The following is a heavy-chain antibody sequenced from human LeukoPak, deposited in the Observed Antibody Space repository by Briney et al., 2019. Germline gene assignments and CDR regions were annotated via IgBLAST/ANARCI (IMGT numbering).Heavy chain of an antibody. CDR1: GYSISSGYY. V-gene: IGHV4-38-2*02. CDR3: ARVWGYTAAAFDI. J-gene: IGHJ3*02. D-gene: IGHD6-25*01. Sequence: SETLSLTCTVSGYSISSGYYWGWIRQPPGKGLEWIGSIYHSGSTYYNPSLKSRVTISVDTSKNQFSLKLSSVTAADTAVYYCARVWGYTAAAFDIWGQGTMVTVSS. CDR2: IYHSGST.